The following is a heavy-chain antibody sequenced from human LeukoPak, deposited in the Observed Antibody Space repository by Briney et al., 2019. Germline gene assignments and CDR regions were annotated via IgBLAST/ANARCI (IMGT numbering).Heavy chain of an antibody. Sequence: GPSVKVSCKASGYTFTSYGISWVRQAPGQGLEWMGWISAYNGNTNYAQKLQGRVTMTTDTSTSTAYMELRSLRSDDTAVYYCVRYLRGYSYGYCFDYWGQGTLVTVSS. CDR3: VRYLRGYSYGYCFDY. V-gene: IGHV1-18*01. CDR1: GYTFTSYG. D-gene: IGHD5-18*01. J-gene: IGHJ4*02. CDR2: ISAYNGNT.